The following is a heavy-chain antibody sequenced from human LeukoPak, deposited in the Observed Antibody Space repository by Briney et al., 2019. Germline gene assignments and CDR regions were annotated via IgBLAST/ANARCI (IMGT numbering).Heavy chain of an antibody. CDR3: ARHVWLQPFDY. Sequence: PSETLSLTCAVYGGSFSGYYWSWIRQPPGKGLEWIGEINHSGSTNYNPSLKSRVTTSVDTSKNQFSLKLSSVTAADTAVYYCARHVWLQPFDYWGQGTLVTVSS. CDR2: INHSGST. J-gene: IGHJ4*02. CDR1: GGSFSGYY. V-gene: IGHV4-34*01. D-gene: IGHD3-9*01.